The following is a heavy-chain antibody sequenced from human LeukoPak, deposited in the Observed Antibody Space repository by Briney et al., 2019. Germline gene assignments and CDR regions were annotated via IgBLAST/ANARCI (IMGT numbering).Heavy chain of an antibody. CDR1: GASISSYY. V-gene: IGHV4-59*01. D-gene: IGHD7-27*01. CDR3: AGGWGYFDY. Sequence: PSETLSLTCTVSGASISSYYWSWIRQPPGKGLEWIGYLYYSGNTNYNPSLKSRVTISVDTSTSQFSLKLTSLTAADTAVYYCAGGWGYFDYWGQGTLVTVSS. J-gene: IGHJ4*02. CDR2: LYYSGNT.